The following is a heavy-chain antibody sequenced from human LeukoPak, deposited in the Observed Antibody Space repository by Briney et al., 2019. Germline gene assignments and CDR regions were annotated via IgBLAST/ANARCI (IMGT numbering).Heavy chain of an antibody. J-gene: IGHJ4*02. CDR1: GFTFSSHG. CDR2: IRYDGSNK. CDR3: ASNPAGPTVASGDY. D-gene: IGHD4-23*01. V-gene: IGHV3-30*02. Sequence: GSLRLSCAASGFTFSSHGMHWVRQAPGKGLEGVAFIRYDGSNKYYADSVKGRFTISRDNSKNTLYLQMNSLRAEDTAVYYCASNPAGPTVASGDYWGQGTLVTVSS.